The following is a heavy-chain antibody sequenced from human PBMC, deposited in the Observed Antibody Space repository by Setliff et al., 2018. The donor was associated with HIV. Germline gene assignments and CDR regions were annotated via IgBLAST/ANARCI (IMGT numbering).Heavy chain of an antibody. V-gene: IGHV4-61*09. CDR3: ARVGYDFWSGYYTGAFDI. CDR1: GGSISSGNYY. CDR2: IYANGST. J-gene: IGHJ3*02. Sequence: PSETLSLTCSVSGGSISSGNYYWSWIRQSAGKGLEWIGHIYANGSTNYNPSLKSRVTISVDTSKNQFSLKLSSVTAADTAVYYCARVGYDFWSGYYTGAFDIWGQGTMVTVSS. D-gene: IGHD3-3*01.